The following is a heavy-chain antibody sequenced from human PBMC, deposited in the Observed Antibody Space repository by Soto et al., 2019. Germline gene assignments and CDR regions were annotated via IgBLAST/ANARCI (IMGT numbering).Heavy chain of an antibody. CDR1: GFTFSSYA. CDR2: ISGRGVTT. V-gene: IGHV3-23*01. CDR3: AKDRDDIGMVDAFEI. D-gene: IGHD2-15*01. J-gene: IGHJ3*02. Sequence: EMQLLESRGDLVQPGGSLRLSCAASGFTFSSYAMTWVRQAPGKGLEYVSAISGRGVTTYYADSMKGRFTISRDNSKNTLYLQLNSLRADDTAVYYCAKDRDDIGMVDAFEIWGQGTMVTVSS.